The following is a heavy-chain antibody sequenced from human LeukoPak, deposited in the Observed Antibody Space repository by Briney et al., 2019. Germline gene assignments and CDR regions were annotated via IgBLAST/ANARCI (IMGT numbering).Heavy chain of an antibody. D-gene: IGHD2-15*01. CDR2: IRYSGST. CDR1: GGSISSNTYF. V-gene: IGHV4-39*01. CDR3: ARHGQATYPSYCSGGSCSFDY. Sequence: PSETLSLTCNVSGGSISSNTYFWGWIRRPPGKGLEWIGSIRYSGSTNYNPSLKSRVTISVDASKNQFSLKLSSVTAADTAVYYCARHGQATYPSYCSGGSCSFDYWGQGTLVTVSS. J-gene: IGHJ4*02.